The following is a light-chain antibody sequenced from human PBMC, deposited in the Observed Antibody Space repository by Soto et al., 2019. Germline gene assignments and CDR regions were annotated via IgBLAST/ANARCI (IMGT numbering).Light chain of an antibody. CDR3: QKRGHWPS. V-gene: IGKV3-11*01. CDR2: DAS. J-gene: IGKJ4*01. Sequence: EIVLTQSPATLSLSPGERATLSCRASQSLDNYLAWYQHKPGQAPRLLIHDASTRSTDIPARFSGSGSGTDFTLTISSLEPEDFAVYYCQKRGHWPSFGGGTKVEIK. CDR1: QSLDNY.